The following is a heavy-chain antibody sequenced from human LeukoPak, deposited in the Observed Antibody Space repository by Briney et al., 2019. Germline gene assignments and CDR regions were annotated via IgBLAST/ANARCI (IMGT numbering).Heavy chain of an antibody. CDR2: ISGSGGST. V-gene: IGHV3-23*01. CDR1: GFTFSSYG. J-gene: IGHJ4*02. D-gene: IGHD3-16*02. CDR3: ARHRTASDS. Sequence: GGTLRLSCAASGFTFSSYGMSWVRQAPGKGLEWVSAISGSGGSTYYADSVKGRFTISGDNAKNSLSLQMNTLRAEDTALYYCARHRTASDSWSQGTLVTVSS.